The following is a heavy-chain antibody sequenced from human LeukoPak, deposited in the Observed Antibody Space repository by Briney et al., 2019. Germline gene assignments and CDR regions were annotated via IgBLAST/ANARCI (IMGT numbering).Heavy chain of an antibody. CDR3: ARADAPYNWFDP. J-gene: IGHJ5*02. CDR2: INPNSGGT. V-gene: IGHV1-2*02. Sequence: GASVKVSCKASGYTFTGYYMHWVRQAPGQGLEWMGWINPNSGGTNYAQKFQGRVTMTRDTSISTACMELSRLRSDDTAVYYCARADAPYNWFDPWGQGTLVTVSS. CDR1: GYTFTGYY.